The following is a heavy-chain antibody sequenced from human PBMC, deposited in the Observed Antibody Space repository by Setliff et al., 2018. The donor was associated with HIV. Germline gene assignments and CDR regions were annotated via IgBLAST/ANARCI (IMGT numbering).Heavy chain of an antibody. CDR2: IYTSGST. D-gene: IGHD3-22*01. J-gene: IGHJ4*02. Sequence: SETLSLTCTVSGVSISIYYWSWIRQPPGKGLGWIGYIYTSGSTNYNPSLKSRVTISVDTSKNQFSLKLSSVTAADTAVYFCARHVDRTYYDSVGFFQYWGQGSMVTVSS. V-gene: IGHV4-4*09. CDR3: ARHVDRTYYDSVGFFQY. CDR1: GVSISIYY.